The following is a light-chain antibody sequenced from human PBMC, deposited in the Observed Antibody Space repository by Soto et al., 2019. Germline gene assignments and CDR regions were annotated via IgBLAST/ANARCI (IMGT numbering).Light chain of an antibody. CDR2: DAS. CDR1: QSISSW. V-gene: IGKV1-5*01. J-gene: IGKJ4*01. CDR3: QQYNSYSLT. Sequence: DIQMTQSPSTLSASVGDRVTITCRASQSISSWLAWYQQKPGKAPKLLIYDASSLESGVPSRFSGSGSGSEFTLTISSLQPDDFATYYCQQYNSYSLTFGGGTKVEIK.